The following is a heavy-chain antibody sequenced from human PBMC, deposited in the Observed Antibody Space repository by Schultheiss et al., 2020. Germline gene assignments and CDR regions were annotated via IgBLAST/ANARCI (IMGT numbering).Heavy chain of an antibody. D-gene: IGHD3-3*02. J-gene: IGHJ4*02. CDR2: TYYRSKWYN. V-gene: IGHV6-1*01. Sequence: SQTLSLTCAISGDSVSSNSAAWNWIRQSPSRGLEWLGRTYYRSKWYNDYAVSVKSRISINPDTSKNQFSLQLNSVTPEYTAVYYCARISRPVKVIDYWGQGTLVTVYS. CDR1: GDSVSSNSAA. CDR3: ARISRPVKVIDY.